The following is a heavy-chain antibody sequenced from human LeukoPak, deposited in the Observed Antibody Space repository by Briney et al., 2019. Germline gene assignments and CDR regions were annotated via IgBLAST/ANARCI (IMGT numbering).Heavy chain of an antibody. D-gene: IGHD3-22*01. CDR2: IIPIFGTA. CDR1: GGTFSSYA. Sequence: ASVKVSCKASGGTFSSYAIRWVRQAPGQGLEWMGGIIPIFGTANYAQKFQGRVTITTDESTSTAYMELSSLRSEDTAVYYCARGHPDYDSSGYYCCYFDYWGQGTLVTVSS. J-gene: IGHJ4*02. CDR3: ARGHPDYDSSGYYCCYFDY. V-gene: IGHV1-69*05.